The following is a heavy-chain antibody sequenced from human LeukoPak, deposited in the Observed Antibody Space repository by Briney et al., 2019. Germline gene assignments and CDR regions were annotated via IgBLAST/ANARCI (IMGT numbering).Heavy chain of an antibody. Sequence: EASVKASCKASGYTLTSYDINWVRQATGQGLEWMGWMNPNSGRTGYAQNFQGRITITRNTSISTAYMELSSLRSEDTAVYYCTRETSSRYFDYWGQGTLVTVSS. J-gene: IGHJ4*02. CDR2: MNPNSGRT. V-gene: IGHV1-8*01. CDR1: GYTLTSYD. CDR3: TRETSSRYFDY.